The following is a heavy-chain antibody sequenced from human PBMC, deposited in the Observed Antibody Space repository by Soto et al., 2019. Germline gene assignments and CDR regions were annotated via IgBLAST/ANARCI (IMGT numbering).Heavy chain of an antibody. CDR2: IFGDGNT. J-gene: IGHJ4*02. CDR1: EFNVTNGH. D-gene: IGHD4-17*01. CDR3: AGDWNGDKYFDY. Sequence: GGSLRLSCAASEFNVTNGHMNWVRQAPGKGLEWVSVIFGDGNTKYGDSVKGRITISRDTSKNTVYLQMNSLRAEDTAVYYCAGDWNGDKYFDYWDQGTLVTVSS. V-gene: IGHV3-53*01.